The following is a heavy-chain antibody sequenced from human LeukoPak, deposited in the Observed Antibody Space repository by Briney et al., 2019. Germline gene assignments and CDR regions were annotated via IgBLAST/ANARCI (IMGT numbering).Heavy chain of an antibody. CDR2: IYPGDSDI. Sequence: GESLKISCKGSGYSFISYWMGWVRQMPGKGLEWMGTIYPGDSDIRYSPSFQGQVTISADKSISTAYLQWSSLKASDTAMYYCARRLSGYYGDYWGQGTLVTVSS. CDR3: ARRLSGYYGDY. V-gene: IGHV5-51*01. D-gene: IGHD3-22*01. CDR1: GYSFISYW. J-gene: IGHJ4*02.